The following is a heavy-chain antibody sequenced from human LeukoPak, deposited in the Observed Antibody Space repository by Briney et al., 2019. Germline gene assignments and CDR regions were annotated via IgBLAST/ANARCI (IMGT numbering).Heavy chain of an antibody. D-gene: IGHD3-10*01. Sequence: GGSLRLSCAASGFTLSSYAMSWVRQGPGKGLEWVSAISVSGNTYHADSVKGRFTISRDSSKNTLYLQMNSLRAGDAAVYYCAKFRTMVRGVITTTFDSWGQGTLVTVSS. CDR2: ISVSGNT. CDR3: AKFRTMVRGVITTTFDS. V-gene: IGHV3-23*01. J-gene: IGHJ4*02. CDR1: GFTLSSYA.